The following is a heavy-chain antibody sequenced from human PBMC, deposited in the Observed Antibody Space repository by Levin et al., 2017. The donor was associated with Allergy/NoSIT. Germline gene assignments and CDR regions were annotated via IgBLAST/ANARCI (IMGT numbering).Heavy chain of an antibody. CDR2: IYYSGST. Sequence: SETLSLTCTVSGGSISSYYWSWIRQPPGKGLEWIGYIYYSGSTNYNPSLKSRVTISVDTSKNQFSLKLSSVTAADTAVYYCARENTDGWYFDLWGRGTLVTVSS. CDR3: ARENTDGWYFDL. J-gene: IGHJ2*01. D-gene: IGHD5-18*01. V-gene: IGHV4-59*01. CDR1: GGSISSYY.